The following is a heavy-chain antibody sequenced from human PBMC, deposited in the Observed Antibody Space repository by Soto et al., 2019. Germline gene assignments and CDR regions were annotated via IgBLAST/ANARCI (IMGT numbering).Heavy chain of an antibody. CDR3: AKMIRPYYYDYGMDV. CDR1: GFTFSSYG. D-gene: IGHD3-16*01. V-gene: IGHV3-30*18. J-gene: IGHJ6*02. CDR2: ISDDGSTK. Sequence: QVQLVESGGGVVQPGRSLRLSCAASGFTFSSYGMHWVRQAPGKGLEWVAVISDDGSTKYYADSVKGRFTISRDNSKNTLNLQMNSLRAEDTAVYYCAKMIRPYYYDYGMDVWGQGTTVTVSS.